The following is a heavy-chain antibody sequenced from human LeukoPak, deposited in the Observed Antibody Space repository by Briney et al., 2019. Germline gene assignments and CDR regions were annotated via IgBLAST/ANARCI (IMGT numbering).Heavy chain of an antibody. CDR1: GFTFSNYA. CDR2: ISGSGDST. D-gene: IGHD4-23*01. CDR3: AKLETAVATHFDS. Sequence: GGSLRLSCAASGFTFSNYAMSWVRQAPGKGLEWVSGISGSGDSTYYADSVKGRFTISRDNSKNTLYLQLNSLRVEDTAVYYCAKLETAVATHFDSWGQGTLVTVSS. V-gene: IGHV3-23*01. J-gene: IGHJ4*02.